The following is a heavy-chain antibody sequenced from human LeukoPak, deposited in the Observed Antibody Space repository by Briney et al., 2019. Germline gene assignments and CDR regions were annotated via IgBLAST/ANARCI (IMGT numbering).Heavy chain of an antibody. Sequence: SETLSLTCAVYGGSFSGYYWSWIRQPPGKGLEWIGEINHSGSTNYNPSLKSRVTISVDTSKNQFSLKLSSVTAADTAVYYCARRLREGYCSSTSCYDLEFGMDVWGQGTTVTVSS. CDR2: INHSGST. CDR1: GGSFSGYY. J-gene: IGHJ6*02. V-gene: IGHV4-34*01. D-gene: IGHD2-2*01. CDR3: ARRLREGYCSSTSCYDLEFGMDV.